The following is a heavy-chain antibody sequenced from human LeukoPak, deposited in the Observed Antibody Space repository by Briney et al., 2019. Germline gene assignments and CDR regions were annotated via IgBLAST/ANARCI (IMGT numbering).Heavy chain of an antibody. J-gene: IGHJ4*01. CDR2: ISAYNGNT. CDR3: VRDLGYCSGGSCSG. CDR1: GYTFTSYG. Sequence: ASVKVSCKASGYTFTSYGISWVRQAPGQGLEWMGWISAYNGNTNYAQKLQGRVTMTTDTSTSTAYMELRSLRSDDTAVYYCVRDLGYCSGGSCSGWGEGTLVTVSS. D-gene: IGHD2-15*01. V-gene: IGHV1-18*01.